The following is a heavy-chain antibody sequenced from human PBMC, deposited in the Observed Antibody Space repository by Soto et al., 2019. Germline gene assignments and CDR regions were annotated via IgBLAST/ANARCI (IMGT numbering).Heavy chain of an antibody. D-gene: IGHD2-15*01. Sequence: VKLSGAACGFTFSSFAMRWFRQAPGKGLEWVSTISGSGGNTYYADSVKGRFTISRDNSKNTLYLQMSSLRGDDTAVYYGAKGVAHRGNAFDIWGQGTRVTVSS. V-gene: IGHV3-23*01. J-gene: IGHJ3*02. CDR2: ISGSGGNT. CDR1: GFTFSSFA. CDR3: AKGVAHRGNAFDI.